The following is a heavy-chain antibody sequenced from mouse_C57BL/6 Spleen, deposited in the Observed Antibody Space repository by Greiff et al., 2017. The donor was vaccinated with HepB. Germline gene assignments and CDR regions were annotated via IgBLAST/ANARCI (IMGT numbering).Heavy chain of an antibody. CDR1: GYTFTDYY. CDR3: ARSGCLYYDSPMDY. V-gene: IGHV1-19*01. D-gene: IGHD2-4*01. CDR2: INPYNGGT. Sequence: EVQLQQSGPVLVKPGASVKMSCKASGYTFTDYYMNWVKQSHGKSLEWIGVINPYNGGTSYNQKFKGKATLTVDKSSSTAYMELNSLTSEDSAVYYCARSGCLYYDSPMDYWGQGTSVTVSS. J-gene: IGHJ4*01.